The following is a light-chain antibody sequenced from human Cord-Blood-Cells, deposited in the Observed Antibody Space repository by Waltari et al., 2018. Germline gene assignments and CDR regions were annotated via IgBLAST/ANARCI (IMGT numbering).Light chain of an antibody. CDR2: AAS. CDR3: QQSYSTPCT. V-gene: IGKV1-39*01. CDR1: QSISSY. Sequence: DIQMTQSPSSLSASVGDRVTITCRASQSISSYLNWYQQKPGKAPKLLIYAASRLQSGGPSSFSGSGSGTDFTLTISSLQPEDFATYYCQQSYSTPCTFGQGTKVEIK. J-gene: IGKJ1*01.